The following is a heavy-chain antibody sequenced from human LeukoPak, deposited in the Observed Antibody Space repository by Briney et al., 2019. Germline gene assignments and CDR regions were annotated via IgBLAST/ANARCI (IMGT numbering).Heavy chain of an antibody. D-gene: IGHD5-12*01. J-gene: IGHJ4*02. CDR2: ISSSSSYI. CDR1: GFTFSSYS. CDR3: ARAYSGYDSSDY. V-gene: IGHV3-21*01. Sequence: PGGSLRLSCAASGFTFSSYSMNWVRQAPGKGLEWVSSISSSSSYIYYADSVKGRFTISRDNAKNSPYLQMNSLRAEDTAVYYCARAYSGYDSSDYWGQGTLVTVSS.